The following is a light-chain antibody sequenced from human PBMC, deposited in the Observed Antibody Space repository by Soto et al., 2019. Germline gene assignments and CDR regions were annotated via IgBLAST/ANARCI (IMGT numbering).Light chain of an antibody. CDR1: NSDVGRYDH. J-gene: IGLJ2*01. CDR2: DVN. Sequence: VRNQPASGSGAPGQSIIVSRPGANSDVGRYDHVSWLQHSPGKAPKVVIYDVNNRPSGVSNRFSGSKSDNTAALTISGLQAEDEGDYYCCSYAGDGVVFGGGTKVTVL. CDR3: CSYAGDGVV. V-gene: IGLV2-23*02.